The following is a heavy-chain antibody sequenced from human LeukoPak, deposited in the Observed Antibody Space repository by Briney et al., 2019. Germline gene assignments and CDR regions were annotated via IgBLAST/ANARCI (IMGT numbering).Heavy chain of an antibody. CDR3: ARADAAAGPSEFYYYYYMDV. CDR1: GFIFSSYS. J-gene: IGHJ6*03. Sequence: GGSLRLSCAASGFIFSSYSMDWVRQAPGKGLEWVSYISSSSSTIYFADSVKGRFTISRDNSKNTLYLQMNSLRAEDTAVYYCARADAAAGPSEFYYYYYMDVWGKGTTVTVSS. D-gene: IGHD6-13*01. V-gene: IGHV3-48*01. CDR2: ISSSSSTI.